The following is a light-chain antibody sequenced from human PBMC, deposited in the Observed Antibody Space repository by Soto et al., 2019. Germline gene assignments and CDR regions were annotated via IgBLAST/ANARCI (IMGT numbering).Light chain of an antibody. CDR3: SSYTSTTTRV. Sequence: QSALTQPASVSGSPGQSITISCTGTSSDVGGYNYVSWYQQHPGNAPKLMIYEVSNRPSGVSNRFSGSKSGNTASLTISGLQAEDEAHYYCSSYTSTTTRVFGGGTKLTVL. V-gene: IGLV2-14*01. CDR1: SSDVGGYNY. J-gene: IGLJ3*02. CDR2: EVS.